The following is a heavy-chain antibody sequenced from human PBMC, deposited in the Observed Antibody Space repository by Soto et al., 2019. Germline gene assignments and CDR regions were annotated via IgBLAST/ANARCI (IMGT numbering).Heavy chain of an antibody. CDR1: AFTFTNYA. CDR3: AKSRYSDSSGDFYDY. V-gene: IGHV3-23*01. CDR2: IGGSGRTT. D-gene: IGHD3-22*01. Sequence: GGSLRLSCAASAFTFTNYAMSWVRQEPGKGLEWVSGIGGSGRTTYYADSVKGRFTISRDNSNNTLFLQMNSLRAEDTAVYYCAKSRYSDSSGDFYDYWGQGTLVTVS. J-gene: IGHJ4*02.